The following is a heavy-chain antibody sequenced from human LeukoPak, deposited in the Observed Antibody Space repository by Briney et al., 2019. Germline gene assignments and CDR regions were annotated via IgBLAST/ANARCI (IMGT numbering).Heavy chain of an antibody. D-gene: IGHD1-26*01. CDR3: AREPSNIVGATRDAFDI. CDR2: INPNSGGT. Sequence: ALVKVSCKASGYTFTGYYMHWVRQAPGQGLEWMGWINPNSGGTNYAQKFQGRVTMTRDTSISTAYMELSRLRSDDTAVYYCAREPSNIVGATRDAFDIWGQGTMVTVSS. V-gene: IGHV1-2*02. CDR1: GYTFTGYY. J-gene: IGHJ3*02.